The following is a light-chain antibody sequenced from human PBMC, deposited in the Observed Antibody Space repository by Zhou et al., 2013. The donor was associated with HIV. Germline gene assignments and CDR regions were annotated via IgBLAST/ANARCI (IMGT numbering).Light chain of an antibody. Sequence: EIVLTQSPGTLSLSPGERATLSCRASQSVRSNHLAWYQQKPGQAPRPLIFGASSRATGIPDRFSGSGSGTDFTLTISRLEPEDFAVYYCQQYGSSSITFGQGTRLE. CDR1: QSVRSNH. V-gene: IGKV3-20*01. CDR3: QQYGSSSIT. CDR2: GAS. J-gene: IGKJ5*01.